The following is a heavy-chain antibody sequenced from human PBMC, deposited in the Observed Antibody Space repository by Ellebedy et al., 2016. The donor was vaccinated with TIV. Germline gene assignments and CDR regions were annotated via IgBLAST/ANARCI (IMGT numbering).Heavy chain of an antibody. CDR3: ASDRPALYAFDI. V-gene: IGHV3-7*03. J-gene: IGHJ3*02. CDR1: GFSFSNLW. Sequence: GESLKISRAASGFSFSNLWMSWVRQAPGKGLEWVATMNQFGSEIYYVDSVKGRFTISRDNAKNSFYLQMNSLRAEDTALYYCASDRPALYAFDIWGHGTMVTVSS. CDR2: MNQFGSEI.